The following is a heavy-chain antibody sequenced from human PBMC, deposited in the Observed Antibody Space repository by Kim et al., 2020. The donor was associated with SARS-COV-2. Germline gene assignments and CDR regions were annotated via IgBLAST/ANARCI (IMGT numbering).Heavy chain of an antibody. J-gene: IGHJ6*02. Sequence: GGSLRLSCAASGFTFSSYSMNWVRQAPGKGLEWVSSISSSSSYIYYADSVKGRFTISRDNAKNSLYLQMNSLRAEDTAVYYCARGGGYCSGGSCRYYYYGMDVWGQGTTVTVSS. D-gene: IGHD2-15*01. V-gene: IGHV3-21*01. CDR2: ISSSSSYI. CDR3: ARGGGYCSGGSCRYYYYGMDV. CDR1: GFTFSSYS.